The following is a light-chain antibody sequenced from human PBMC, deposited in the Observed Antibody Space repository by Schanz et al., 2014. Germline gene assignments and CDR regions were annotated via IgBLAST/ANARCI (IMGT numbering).Light chain of an antibody. V-gene: IGKV2-28*01. CDR2: LGF. CDR3: MQALQTAYT. CDR1: QSLLHSNGHNY. J-gene: IGKJ2*01. Sequence: DIVMTQSPLSLPVTPGEPASISCRSSQSLLHSNGHNYLDWFVQKPGQSPQLLIYLGFNRASGVPDRFSGSGSGTDFTLKISRVEAEDVGVYYCMQALQTAYTFGQGTKLEIK.